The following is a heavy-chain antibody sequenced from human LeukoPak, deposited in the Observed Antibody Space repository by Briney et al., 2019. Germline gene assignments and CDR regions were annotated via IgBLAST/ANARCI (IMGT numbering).Heavy chain of an antibody. CDR1: GYPISINYH. CDR3: ARRGYSSSSRFDP. J-gene: IGHJ5*02. CDR2: IYYSGST. Sequence: SETLSLPGTVSGYPISINYHWGWVPHPPGKGLEWIGTIYYSGSTYYNPSLKSRVTISVDTSKNQFSLKLSSVTAADTAVYYCARRGYSSSSRFDPWGQGTLVTVSS. D-gene: IGHD6-6*01. V-gene: IGHV4-39*01.